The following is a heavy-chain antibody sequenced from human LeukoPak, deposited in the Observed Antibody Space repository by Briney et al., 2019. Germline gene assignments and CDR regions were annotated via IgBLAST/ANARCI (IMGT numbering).Heavy chain of an antibody. CDR3: ARDRGYSGSPSALFDY. CDR2: INPSGGST. Sequence: RASVKVSCKASGYTFTSYYMHWVRQAPGQGLEWMGIINPSGGSTSYAQKFQGRVTMTRDMSTSTVYMELSSLRSEDTAVYYCARDRGYSGSPSALFDYWGQGTLVTVSS. D-gene: IGHD5-12*01. CDR1: GYTFTSYY. V-gene: IGHV1-46*01. J-gene: IGHJ4*02.